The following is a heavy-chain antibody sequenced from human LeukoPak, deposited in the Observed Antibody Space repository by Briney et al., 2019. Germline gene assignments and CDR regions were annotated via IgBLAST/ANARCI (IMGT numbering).Heavy chain of an antibody. V-gene: IGHV1-18*01. J-gene: IGHJ6*03. CDR1: GYTFTSYG. CDR2: ISAYNGNT. CDR3: ARDPGGTGSSSPYYYYYYMDV. D-gene: IGHD6-6*01. Sequence: GASVKVSCKASGYTFTSYGISWVRQAPGQGLEWMGWISAYNGNTNYAQKLQGRVTMTTDTSTSTAYMELRSLRSDDTAVYYCARDPGGTGSSSPYYYYYYMDVWGKGTTVTVSS.